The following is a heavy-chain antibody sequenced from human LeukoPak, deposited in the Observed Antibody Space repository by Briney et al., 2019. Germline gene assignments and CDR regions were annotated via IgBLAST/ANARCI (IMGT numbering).Heavy chain of an antibody. Sequence: PSETLSLTCAVYGGSLSGYYWSWIRQPPGKGLEWIGEINHSGSTNYNPSLKSRVTISVDTSKNQSSLKLSSVTAADTAVYYCARSVSYYRNLEYFQHWGQGTLVTVSS. CDR3: ARSVSYYRNLEYFQH. CDR2: INHSGST. V-gene: IGHV4-34*01. CDR1: GGSLSGYY. J-gene: IGHJ1*01. D-gene: IGHD4-11*01.